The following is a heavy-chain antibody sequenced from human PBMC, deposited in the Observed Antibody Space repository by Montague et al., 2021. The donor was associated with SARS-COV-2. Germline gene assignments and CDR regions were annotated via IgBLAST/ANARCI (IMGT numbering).Heavy chain of an antibody. J-gene: IGHJ4*02. CDR2: IYYSGST. V-gene: IGHV4-59*01. CDR3: ARVHYYTGYVDS. CDR1: GGSMRDYY. Sequence: SETLSLTCTVSGGSMRDYYWSWIRQPPGEGLEWIGYIYYSGSTDXNPSLNSRVTLSLDTSKNQFSLNLRSVTAADTAFYYCARVHYYTGYVDSWGQRTLVSVSS. D-gene: IGHD3-22*01.